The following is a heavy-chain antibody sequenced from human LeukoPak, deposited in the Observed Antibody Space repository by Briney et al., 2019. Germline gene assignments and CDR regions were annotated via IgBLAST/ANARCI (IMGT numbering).Heavy chain of an antibody. CDR2: IDPNSGGT. D-gene: IGHD3-10*01. J-gene: IGHJ4*02. V-gene: IGHV1-2*02. CDR1: GYTFTDYGYY. Sequence: ASVRVSCKASGYTFTDYGYYIHCVRQPPGQGLEWMGWIDPNSGGTKYAQTFQGRVAMTRDTSITTAFMELSGLTSDDTAVYYCTTRLVRGDYWGQGTLVAVSS. CDR3: TTRLVRGDY.